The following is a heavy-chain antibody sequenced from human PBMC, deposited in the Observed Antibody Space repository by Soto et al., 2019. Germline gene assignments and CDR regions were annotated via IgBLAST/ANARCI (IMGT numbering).Heavy chain of an antibody. J-gene: IGHJ5*02. V-gene: IGHV3-9*01. CDR1: GFTFDDYA. CDR3: AKGTDAAIPLPVGFDP. Sequence: EVQLVESGGGLVQPGRSLRLSCAASGFTFDDYAMHWVRQAPGKGLEWVSGISWNSGSIGYADSVKGRFTISRDNAKNSLYLQMNSLRAEDTALYYCAKGTDAAIPLPVGFDPWGQGTLVTVSS. CDR2: ISWNSGSI. D-gene: IGHD6-13*01.